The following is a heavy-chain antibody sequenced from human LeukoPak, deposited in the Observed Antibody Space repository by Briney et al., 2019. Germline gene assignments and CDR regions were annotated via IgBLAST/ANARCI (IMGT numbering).Heavy chain of an antibody. CDR2: IYTSGST. CDR1: GGSISSYY. V-gene: IGHV4-4*07. J-gene: IGHJ4*02. CDR3: ARGGGDSSGYYYGWYFDY. Sequence: PSETLSLTCTVSGGSISSYYWSWIRQPAGKGLEWIGRIYTSGSTNYNPSLKSRVTMSVDTSKSQFSLKLSSVTAADTAVYYCARGGGDSSGYYYGWYFDYWGQGTLVTVSS. D-gene: IGHD3-22*01.